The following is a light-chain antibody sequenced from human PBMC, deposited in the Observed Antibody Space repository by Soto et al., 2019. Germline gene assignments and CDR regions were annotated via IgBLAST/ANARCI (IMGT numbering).Light chain of an antibody. CDR1: QSVSSW. Sequence: DLAMTQSPSTLSANVGDRVTITCRASQSVSSWLAWYQQRPGKAPKLLIYDASSLQNWVPSRFSGSGSGTEFTLTISSLQPDDIATYYCQQYNIYSWTFGQGTKVEIK. CDR3: QQYNIYSWT. V-gene: IGKV1-5*01. J-gene: IGKJ1*01. CDR2: DAS.